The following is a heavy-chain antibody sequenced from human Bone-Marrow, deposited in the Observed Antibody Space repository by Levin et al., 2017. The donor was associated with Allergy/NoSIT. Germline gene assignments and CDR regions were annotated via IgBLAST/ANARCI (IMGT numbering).Heavy chain of an antibody. Sequence: GESLKISCAASGFTFSSYGMHWVRQAPGKGLEWVAVIWYDGSNKYYADSVKGRFTISRDNSKNTLYLQMNSLRAEDTAVYYCARANGFRYYYYYMDVWGKGTTVTVSS. D-gene: IGHD1-1*01. V-gene: IGHV3-33*01. CDR1: GFTFSSYG. CDR3: ARANGFRYYYYYMDV. J-gene: IGHJ6*03. CDR2: IWYDGSNK.